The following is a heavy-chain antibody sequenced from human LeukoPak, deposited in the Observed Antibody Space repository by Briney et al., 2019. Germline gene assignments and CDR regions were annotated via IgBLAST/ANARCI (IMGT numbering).Heavy chain of an antibody. Sequence: PGGSLRLSCAASGFTFSSYSMNWVRQAPGKGLEWVSSISSSSSYIYYADSVKGRFTISRDNAKNSLCLQMNSLIAEDTAVYYCAREAVLWFRSQGPLDYWGQGTLVTVSS. D-gene: IGHD3-10*01. J-gene: IGHJ4*02. CDR2: ISSSSSYI. V-gene: IGHV3-21*01. CDR3: AREAVLWFRSQGPLDY. CDR1: GFTFSSYS.